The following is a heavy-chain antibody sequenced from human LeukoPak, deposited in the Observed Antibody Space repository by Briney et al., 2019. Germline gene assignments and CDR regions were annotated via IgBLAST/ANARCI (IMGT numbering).Heavy chain of an antibody. CDR2: VYHSGST. CDR1: GYSISSGYY. Sequence: PSETLSLTCAVSGYSISSGYYWGRIRQSPGTGLEWIGSVYHSGSTYYNSSLQSRVTISVDTSKNQFSLNLSSVTAADTAVYYCARDRATTVTTGAFDIWGRGTMVTVSS. CDR3: ARDRATTVTTGAFDI. V-gene: IGHV4-38-2*02. D-gene: IGHD4-17*01. J-gene: IGHJ3*02.